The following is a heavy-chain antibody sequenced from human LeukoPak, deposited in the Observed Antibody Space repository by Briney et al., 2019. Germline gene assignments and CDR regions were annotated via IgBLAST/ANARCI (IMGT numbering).Heavy chain of an antibody. V-gene: IGHV3-23*01. J-gene: IGHJ4*02. CDR1: GFTFSSYA. Sequence: GGSLRLSCAASGFTFSSYAMSWVRQAPGKGLEWVSSVTGNGDNTFHADFVKGRFTISRDNSKNMLYLQINSLRAEDTAVYYCARDRNYFEALHRSYWGQGTLVTVSS. D-gene: IGHD3-10*01. CDR3: ARDRNYFEALHRSY. CDR2: VTGNGDNT.